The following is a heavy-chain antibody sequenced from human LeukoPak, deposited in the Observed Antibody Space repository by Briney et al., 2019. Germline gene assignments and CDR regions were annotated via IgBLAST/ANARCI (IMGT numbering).Heavy chain of an antibody. CDR3: ARGSKTYYYDSSGYVFDY. CDR1: GGTFSSYA. V-gene: IGHV1-69*13. Sequence: SVTVSCKASGGTFSSYAISWVRQAPGQGLEWMGGIIPIFGTANYAQKFQGRVTITADESTSTAYMELNSLRSEDTAVYYCARGSKTYYYDSSGYVFDYWGQGTLVTVSS. J-gene: IGHJ4*02. CDR2: IIPIFGTA. D-gene: IGHD3-22*01.